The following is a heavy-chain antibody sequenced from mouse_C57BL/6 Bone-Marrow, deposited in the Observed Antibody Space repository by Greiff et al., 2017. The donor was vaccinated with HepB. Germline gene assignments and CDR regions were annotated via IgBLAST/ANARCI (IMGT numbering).Heavy chain of an antibody. V-gene: IGHV2-5*01. J-gene: IGHJ3*01. CDR3: AKGKIYYGYDAWFAY. CDR2: IWRGGST. CDR1: GFSLTSYG. D-gene: IGHD2-2*01. Sequence: QVQLQQSGPGLVQPSQRLSITCTVSGFSLTSYGVHWVRQSPGKGLEWLGVIWRGGSTDYNAAFMSRLSITKDNSKSQVFFKMNSLQADDTAIYYCAKGKIYYGYDAWFAYWGQGTLVTVSA.